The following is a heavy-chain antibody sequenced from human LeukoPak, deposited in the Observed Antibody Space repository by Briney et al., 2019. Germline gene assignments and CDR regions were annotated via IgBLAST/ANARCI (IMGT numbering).Heavy chain of an antibody. CDR1: GFTFSSYS. Sequence: GGSLRLSCAASGFTFSSYSMNWVRQAPGKGLEWVSSISSSSSYIYYADSVKGRLTISRDNAKNSLYLQMNSLRAEDTAVYYCARVAGKGTTGTTVDYWGQGTLVTVSS. D-gene: IGHD1-1*01. CDR2: ISSSSSYI. J-gene: IGHJ4*02. V-gene: IGHV3-21*01. CDR3: ARVAGKGTTGTTVDY.